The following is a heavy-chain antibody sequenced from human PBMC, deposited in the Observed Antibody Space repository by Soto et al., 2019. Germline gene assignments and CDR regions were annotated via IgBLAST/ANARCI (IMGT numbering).Heavy chain of an antibody. J-gene: IGHJ4*02. CDR2: INHSGST. Sequence: QVQLQQWGAGLLKPSETLSLTCAVYGGSFSGYYWSWIRQPPGKGLEWIGEINHSGSTNYNPSLKSRVTISVDTSKNQFSLKLSSVTAADTAVYYCARGYGRNVDYWGQGTLVNVSS. CDR3: ARGYGRNVDY. D-gene: IGHD1-1*01. V-gene: IGHV4-34*01. CDR1: GGSFSGYY.